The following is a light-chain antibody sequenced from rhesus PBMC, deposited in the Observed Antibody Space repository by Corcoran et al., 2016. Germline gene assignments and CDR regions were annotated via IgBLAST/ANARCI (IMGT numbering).Light chain of an antibody. V-gene: IGKV1-74*01. CDR3: QHGYGTPLT. J-gene: IGKJ4*01. CDR2: NAS. Sequence: DIQMTQSPSSLSASVGDRVTITCRASENVNNYLTWYQQKPGKAPKLPIYNASTLQSGVPSRFSGSGSGTDYTFTIISLQPEDVATYYCQHGYGTPLTFGGGTKVEIK. CDR1: ENVNNY.